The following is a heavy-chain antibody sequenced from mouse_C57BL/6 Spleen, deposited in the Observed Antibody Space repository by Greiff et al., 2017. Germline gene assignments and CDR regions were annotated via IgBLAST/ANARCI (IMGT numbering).Heavy chain of an antibody. D-gene: IGHD2-3*01. V-gene: IGHV1-69*01. CDR1: GYTFTSYW. CDR3: ARADGYYDAMDY. CDR2: IDPSDSYT. Sequence: VQLQQSGAELVMPGASVKLSCKASGYTFTSYWMHWVKQRPGQGLEWIGEIDPSDSYTNYNQTFKGKSTLTVDKSSSTAYMQLSSLTSEDSAVYYCARADGYYDAMDYWGQGTSVTVSS. J-gene: IGHJ4*01.